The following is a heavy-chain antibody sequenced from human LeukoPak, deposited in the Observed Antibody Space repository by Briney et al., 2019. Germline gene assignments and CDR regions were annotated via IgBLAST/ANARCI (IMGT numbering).Heavy chain of an antibody. Sequence: PSETLSLTCTVSGGSISSYYWTWIRQPPGKGLGLEWIGYIYYSGGTNYNPSLKRRVTISIDTSKNQVSLKLSSVTAADTAVYYCARLWDSSSSLDYWGQGTLVTVSS. CDR2: IYYSGGT. D-gene: IGHD6-6*01. CDR3: ARLWDSSSSLDY. V-gene: IGHV4-59*08. CDR1: GGSISSYY. J-gene: IGHJ4*02.